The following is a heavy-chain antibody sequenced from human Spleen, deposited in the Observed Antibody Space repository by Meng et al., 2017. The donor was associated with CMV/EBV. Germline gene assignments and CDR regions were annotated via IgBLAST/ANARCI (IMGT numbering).Heavy chain of an antibody. V-gene: IGHV3-48*04. CDR2: ISSSGSTI. J-gene: IGHJ4*02. D-gene: IGHD1/OR15-1a*01. CDR1: GFTFSSYG. Sequence: GESLKISCAASGFTFSSYGMHWVRQAPGKGLELVXXISSSGSTIYYADSVKGRFTISRDNAKNSLYLQMNSLRAEDTXMYYCARDLMAXDRTYWGRGTLVXVSS. CDR3: ARDLMAXDRTY.